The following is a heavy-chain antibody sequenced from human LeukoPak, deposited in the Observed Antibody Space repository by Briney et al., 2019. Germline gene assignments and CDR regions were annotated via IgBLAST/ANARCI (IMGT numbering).Heavy chain of an antibody. Sequence: PGGSLRLSCAASGFTFSSYAMSWVRQAPGKGLEWVSAISGSGGSTYYADSVKGRFTISRDNSKNTLYLQMNSLRAEDTAVYYCAKRSYSSSWYEDPFDYWGQGTLVTVSS. D-gene: IGHD6-13*01. CDR3: AKRSYSSSWYEDPFDY. CDR2: ISGSGGST. V-gene: IGHV3-23*01. CDR1: GFTFSSYA. J-gene: IGHJ4*02.